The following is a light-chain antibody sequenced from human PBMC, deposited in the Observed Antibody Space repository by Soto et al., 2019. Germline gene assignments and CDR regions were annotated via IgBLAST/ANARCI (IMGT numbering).Light chain of an antibody. CDR3: CSSVGSNYV. Sequence: QSVLTQPPSASGSPGQSVTISCTGTSSDVGGYNYVSWYQQYPGKAPKLMIYEVSKRPSGVPDRFSGPKSGNTASLTVSGLQAEDEADYYCCSSVGSNYVFGTGTKVTV. CDR1: SSDVGGYNY. J-gene: IGLJ1*01. V-gene: IGLV2-8*01. CDR2: EVS.